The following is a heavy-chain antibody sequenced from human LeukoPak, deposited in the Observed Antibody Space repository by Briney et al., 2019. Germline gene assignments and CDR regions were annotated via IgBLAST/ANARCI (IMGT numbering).Heavy chain of an antibody. J-gene: IGHJ5*02. D-gene: IGHD3-3*01. CDR2: IYHSGST. V-gene: IGHV4-4*02. Sequence: SGTLSLTCAVSGGTISSSNWWSWVRQPPGKGLEWIGEIYHSGSTNYNPSLKSRVTISVDTSKNQFSLKLSSVTAADTAVYYCARGPSPRAYYDFWSGYYMGPWFDPWGQGTLVTVSS. CDR3: ARGPSPRAYYDFWSGYYMGPWFDP. CDR1: GGTISSSNW.